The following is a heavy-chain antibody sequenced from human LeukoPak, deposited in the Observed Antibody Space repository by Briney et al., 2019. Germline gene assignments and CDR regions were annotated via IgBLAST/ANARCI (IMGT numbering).Heavy chain of an antibody. CDR3: ARVPLQRNWFDP. CDR2: IYDSGST. V-gene: IGHV4-38-2*02. CDR1: GYSISSGYY. Sequence: SETLSLTCTVSGYSISSGYYWGWIRRPPGKGLEWIGTIYDSGSTYYNPSVKSRVTISVATSKTQFSLKLSSVTAADTAVYYCARVPLQRNWFDPWGQGTLVTVSS. J-gene: IGHJ5*02.